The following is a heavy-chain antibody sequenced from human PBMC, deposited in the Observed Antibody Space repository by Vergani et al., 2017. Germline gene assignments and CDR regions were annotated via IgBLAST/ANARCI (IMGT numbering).Heavy chain of an antibody. CDR1: NDSVSNTFYY. Sequence: QVQLQESGPGLVKPSETLSLTCTVSNDSVSNTFYYWGWIRQTPGKGLEWIGSIYYSGSTYCNPSLESRVTMSVDTSKSQFSLKLSSVTAADTAVYYCTRHWALVAANNWFDPWGQGTLVTVSS. J-gene: IGHJ5*02. CDR3: TRHWALVAANNWFDP. CDR2: IYYSGST. D-gene: IGHD2-15*01. V-gene: IGHV4-39*01.